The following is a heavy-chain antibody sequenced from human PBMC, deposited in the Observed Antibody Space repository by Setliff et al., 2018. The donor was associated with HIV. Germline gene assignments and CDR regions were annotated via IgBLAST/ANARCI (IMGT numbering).Heavy chain of an antibody. V-gene: IGHV4-61*02. CDR1: GGSISSGSYY. J-gene: IGHJ3*02. D-gene: IGHD5-18*01. CDR2: IYTSGST. CDR3: ARGWIQLWSDAFDI. Sequence: PSETLSLTCTVSGGSISSGSYYWSWIRQPAGKGLEWIGRIYTSGSTNYKPSLKSRVTISVDTSKNQFSLKLSSVTAADTAVYYCARGWIQLWSDAFDIWGQGTMVTVS.